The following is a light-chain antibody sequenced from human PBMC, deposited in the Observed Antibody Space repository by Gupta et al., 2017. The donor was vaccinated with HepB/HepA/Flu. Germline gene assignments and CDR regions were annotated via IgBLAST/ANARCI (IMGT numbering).Light chain of an antibody. CDR2: EVS. Sequence: QSALTQPASVSGSPGQSITISCTGTSSDVGSYNLVSWYQQHPGKAPKLMMYEVSKRPSGVSNRFSGSKSGTTASLNITRLQAEDEAEYYCCSYEGSSTCEVFGGGTKLTVL. J-gene: IGLJ2*01. V-gene: IGLV2-23*02. CDR3: CSYEGSSTCEV. CDR1: SSDVGSYNL.